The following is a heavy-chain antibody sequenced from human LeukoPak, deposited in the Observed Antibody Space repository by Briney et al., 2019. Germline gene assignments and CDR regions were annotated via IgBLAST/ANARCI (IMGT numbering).Heavy chain of an antibody. Sequence: ASVKVSCKVSGYTLTELSKHWLRQAPGKGLEWMGGFDPEDGETIYAQKFQGRVTMTEDTSTDTAYMELSSLRSEDTAVYYCATEYDILTGYYSRPEYFQHWGQGALVTVSS. V-gene: IGHV1-24*01. CDR3: ATEYDILTGYYSRPEYFQH. J-gene: IGHJ1*01. CDR2: FDPEDGET. D-gene: IGHD3-9*01. CDR1: GYTLTELS.